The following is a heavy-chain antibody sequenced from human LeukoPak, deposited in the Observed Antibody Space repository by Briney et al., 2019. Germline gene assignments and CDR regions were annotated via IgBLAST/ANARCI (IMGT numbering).Heavy chain of an antibody. CDR1: GYSINSGNH. V-gene: IGHV4-38-2*02. CDR3: AREVNLRFLEWLIDY. J-gene: IGHJ4*02. CDR2: IHYSGST. D-gene: IGHD3-3*01. Sequence: SETLSLTCAVSGYSINSGNHWGWIRQPPEKGLEWIGSIHYSGSTNYNPSLKSRVTISIDTSKNHFSLKLSSVAAADTAVYYCAREVNLRFLEWLIDYWGQGTLVTVSS.